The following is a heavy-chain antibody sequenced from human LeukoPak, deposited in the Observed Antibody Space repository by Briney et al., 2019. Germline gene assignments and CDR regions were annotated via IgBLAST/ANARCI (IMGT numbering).Heavy chain of an antibody. J-gene: IGHJ4*02. D-gene: IGHD5-24*01. CDR3: ARRDGDNYDFDY. CDR2: GFYIGRT. V-gene: IGHV4-59*02. CDR1: GASVRIHY. Sequence: SETLSLTCTVSGASVRIHYWSWIRQIPGKGLEWIGYGFYIGRTNYNPSLGSRVAISLDTSKNQFSLRLTAVTAADTAVYYCARRDGDNYDFDYWGQGILVTVSS.